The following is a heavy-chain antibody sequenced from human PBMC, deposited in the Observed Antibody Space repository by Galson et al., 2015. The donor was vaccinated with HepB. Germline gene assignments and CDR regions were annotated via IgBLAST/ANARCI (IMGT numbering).Heavy chain of an antibody. CDR1: GFTFSSYS. D-gene: IGHD1-26*01. V-gene: IGHV3-48*01. Sequence: SLRLSCAASGFTFSSYSMNWVRQAPGKGLEWVSYISSSSSTIYYADSVEGRFTISRDNAKNSLYLQMNSLRAEDTAVYYCASYSESYSCYWGQGTLVTVSS. J-gene: IGHJ4*02. CDR2: ISSSSSTI. CDR3: ASYSESYSCY.